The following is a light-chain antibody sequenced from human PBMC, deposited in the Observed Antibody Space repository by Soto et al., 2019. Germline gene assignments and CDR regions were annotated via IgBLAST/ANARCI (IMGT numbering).Light chain of an antibody. V-gene: IGLV2-8*01. Sequence: QSVLTQPASVSGSPGQSITISCTGTSSDVGGYNYVSWYQQHPGKAPKLMIYDVSKRPSGVPDRFSGSKSGNTASLTVSGLQAEDEADYYCSSYAGSNNFEVFGTGTKVTVL. J-gene: IGLJ1*01. CDR1: SSDVGGYNY. CDR3: SSYAGSNNFEV. CDR2: DVS.